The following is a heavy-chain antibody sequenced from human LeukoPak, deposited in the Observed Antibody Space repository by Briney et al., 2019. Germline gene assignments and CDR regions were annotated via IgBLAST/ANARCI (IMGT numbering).Heavy chain of an antibody. D-gene: IGHD2-2*01. CDR1: GFTFSNYG. CDR3: VMTRGAYASTPFDP. V-gene: IGHV3-23*01. J-gene: IGHJ5*02. Sequence: GGSLRLSCAASGFTFSNYGMTWVRQAPGKGLQWVSAIFASGSTTSYADSVKGRFTISRDNSANNLYLQMDSLRTEDTALYYCVMTRGAYASTPFDPWGQGALVTVSS. CDR2: IFASGSTT.